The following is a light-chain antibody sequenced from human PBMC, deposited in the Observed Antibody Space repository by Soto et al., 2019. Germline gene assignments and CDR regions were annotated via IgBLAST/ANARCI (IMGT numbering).Light chain of an antibody. V-gene: IGKV3-20*01. J-gene: IGKJ4*01. CDR3: QKYGSSLT. Sequence: EIVMTQSPVTLSVSPGERATLSCRASQSVRSNLAWYQQKPGQAPNLLIYGAFTRATGIPDRFSGSGSGTDFTLTISRLEPEDFAVYYCQKYGSSLTFGGGTKVDIK. CDR1: QSVRSN. CDR2: GAF.